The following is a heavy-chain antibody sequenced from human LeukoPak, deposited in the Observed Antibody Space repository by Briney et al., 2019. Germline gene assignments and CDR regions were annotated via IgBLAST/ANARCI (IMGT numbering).Heavy chain of an antibody. D-gene: IGHD3-22*01. J-gene: IGHJ4*02. Sequence: PSETLSLTCTVSGGSISSYYWSWIRQPPGKGLEWIGYIYYSGGTNYNPSLKSRVTISVDASKKQFSLRLSSVTAADTAVYYCARRGGDSSGNFDYWGQGTLVTVSS. CDR2: IYYSGGT. CDR1: GGSISSYY. CDR3: ARRGGDSSGNFDY. V-gene: IGHV4-59*08.